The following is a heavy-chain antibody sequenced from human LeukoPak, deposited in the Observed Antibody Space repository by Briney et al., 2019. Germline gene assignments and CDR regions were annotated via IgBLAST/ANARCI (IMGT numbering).Heavy chain of an antibody. CDR3: AKWGDYDILTGYYDSDY. J-gene: IGHJ4*02. CDR2: IGGRDGGT. V-gene: IGHV3-23*01. Sequence: PGASLRFSCAASGFIFSNYAMSWVRQAPGKGLEWVSAIGGRDGGTYYADSVKGRFTVSRDDPKNTLYLQMNTLRAEDTAVYYCAKWGDYDILTGYYDSDYWGQGTLVTVSS. D-gene: IGHD3-9*01. CDR1: GFIFSNYA.